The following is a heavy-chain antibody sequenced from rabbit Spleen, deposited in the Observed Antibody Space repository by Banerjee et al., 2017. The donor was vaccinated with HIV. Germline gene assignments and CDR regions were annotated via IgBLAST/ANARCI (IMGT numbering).Heavy chain of an antibody. Sequence: QEKLVESGGDLVKPGASLTLTCTASGLSFSGSYWICWVRQAPGKGLEWIACIYAGSSGSYYASWAKGRFTISKSSSTTVTLQMNSLTAADTATYFCARFYAGYGDFGYAAMWGPGTLVTVS. D-gene: IGHD7-1*01. V-gene: IGHV1S45*01. J-gene: IGHJ6*01. CDR3: ARFYAGYGDFGYAAM. CDR1: GLSFSGSYW. CDR2: IYAGSSGS.